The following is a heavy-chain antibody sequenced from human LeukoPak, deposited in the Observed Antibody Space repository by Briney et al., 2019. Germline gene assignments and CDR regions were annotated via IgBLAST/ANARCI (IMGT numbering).Heavy chain of an antibody. CDR3: ARARAVTRNWFDP. J-gene: IGHJ5*02. D-gene: IGHD4-17*01. V-gene: IGHV4-34*01. Sequence: SETLSLTCAVYGSSFSGFYWSWIRQPPGKGLEWIGEINHSGSTNYNPSLKSRVTISVDTSKNQFSLKLSSVTAADTAVYCARARAVTRNWFDPWGQGTLVTVSS. CDR1: GSSFSGFY. CDR2: INHSGST.